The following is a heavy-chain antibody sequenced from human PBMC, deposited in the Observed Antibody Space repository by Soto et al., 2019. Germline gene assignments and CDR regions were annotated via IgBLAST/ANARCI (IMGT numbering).Heavy chain of an antibody. CDR2: ISTSSTI. Sequence: GGSLRLSCAASGFTFSSYIMNWVRQAPGKGLEWVSYISTSSTIYYADSMKGRFTISRDNAKNSLSLQMNSLRDEDTAVYYCARGTYYYDSSGYYYRFGYFDYWGQGTLVTVSS. CDR1: GFTFSSYI. CDR3: ARGTYYYDSSGYYYRFGYFDY. J-gene: IGHJ4*02. D-gene: IGHD3-22*01. V-gene: IGHV3-48*02.